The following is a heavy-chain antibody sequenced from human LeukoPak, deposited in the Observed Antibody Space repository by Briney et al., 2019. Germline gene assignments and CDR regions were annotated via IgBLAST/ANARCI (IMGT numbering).Heavy chain of an antibody. CDR1: GFTFSSYA. CDR2: ISYDGSNK. CDR3: ARGLGGMDV. J-gene: IGHJ6*02. Sequence: GGSLRLSCAASGFTFSSYAMHWVRQAPGKGLEWVAVISYDGSNKYYADSVKGRFTIFRDNSKNTLYLQMNSLRAEDTAVYYCARGLGGMDVWGQGTTATVSS. V-gene: IGHV3-30*04.